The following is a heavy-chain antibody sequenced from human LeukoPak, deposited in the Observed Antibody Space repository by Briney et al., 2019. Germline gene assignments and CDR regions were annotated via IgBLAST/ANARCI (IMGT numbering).Heavy chain of an antibody. CDR2: IYYNERTNYSGRT. Sequence: PSETLSLTCTVSGGSISTGSYYWGWIRQAPGKGLEWIGNIYYNERTNYSGRTNYNSSLKSRVTISVDTSKNQFSLKVASVTPADTALYYCARGRPGSYYDSSGYYYSGLNVIDYWGQGTLVTVSS. D-gene: IGHD3-22*01. CDR3: ARGRPGSYYDSSGYYYSGLNVIDY. CDR1: GGSISTGSYY. J-gene: IGHJ4*02. V-gene: IGHV4-39*01.